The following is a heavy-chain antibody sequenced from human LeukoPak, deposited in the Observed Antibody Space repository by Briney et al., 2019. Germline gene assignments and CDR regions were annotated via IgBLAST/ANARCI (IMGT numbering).Heavy chain of an antibody. CDR1: GDSVSSSIAA. D-gene: IGHD6-6*01. J-gene: IGHJ4*02. V-gene: IGHV6-1*01. CDR2: TYYRSKWYN. CDR3: ARGSSISIRSLDF. Sequence: SQTLSLTRAISGDSVSSSIAAWNWIRQSPSRGLEWLGRTYYRSKWYNEYAVSVKGRITINPDTSKNQFSLQLNSVTPEDTAVYYCARGSSISIRSLDFWAQGTLVTVSS.